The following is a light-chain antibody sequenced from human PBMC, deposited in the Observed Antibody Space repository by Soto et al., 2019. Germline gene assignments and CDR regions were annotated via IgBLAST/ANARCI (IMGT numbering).Light chain of an antibody. CDR3: SSYTTSSTWV. J-gene: IGLJ3*02. CDR2: DVT. V-gene: IGLV2-14*03. CDR1: SSDVGGYNY. Sequence: QSALTQPASVSGSPGQSITISCTGTSSDVGGYNYVSWYQQHPGKAPKLMIYDVTSRPSGVSNRFSGSKSGNTASLTISGLQAVDEAHYYCSSYTTSSTWVFGGGTKLTVL.